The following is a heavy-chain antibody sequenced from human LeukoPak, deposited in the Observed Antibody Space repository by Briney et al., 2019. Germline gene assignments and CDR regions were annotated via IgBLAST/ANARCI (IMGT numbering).Heavy chain of an antibody. J-gene: IGHJ4*02. CDR1: GGSFSGFY. D-gene: IGHD3-9*01. CDR2: IKQDGSEK. V-gene: IGHV3-7*01. Sequence: ETLSLTCAVYGGSFSGFYWSWVRQAPGKGLEWVANIKQDGSEKYYVDSVKGRFTISRDNAKNSLYLQMNSLRAEDTAVYYCARGSRYYDILTGYDYWGQGTLVTVSS. CDR3: ARGSRYYDILTGYDY.